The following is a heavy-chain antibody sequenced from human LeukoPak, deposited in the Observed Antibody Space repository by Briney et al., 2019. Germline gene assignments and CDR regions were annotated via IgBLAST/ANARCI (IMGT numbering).Heavy chain of an antibody. D-gene: IGHD5-24*01. CDR3: AKSGYNRFDY. J-gene: IGHJ4*02. V-gene: IGHV3-23*01. CDR1: GLTFNSYW. CDR2: IIGSGGST. Sequence: QPGGSLRLSCAASGLTFNSYWMHWVRQVAGKGLEWVSGIIGSGGSTCYADSVKGRFTISRDNSKNTLYLQMNSLRAEDTAVYYCAKSGYNRFDYWGQGTLVTVSS.